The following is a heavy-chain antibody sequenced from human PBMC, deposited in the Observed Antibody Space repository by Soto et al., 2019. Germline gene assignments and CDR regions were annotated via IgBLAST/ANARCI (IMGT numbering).Heavy chain of an antibody. CDR1: GFTFSSYE. D-gene: IGHD4-17*01. CDR3: AKDNKGGDYGVPDAFDI. Sequence: VQLVESGGGLVQPGGSLRLSCAASGFTFSSYEMNWVRQAPGKGLEWVAVISYDGSNKYYADSVKGRFTISRDNSKNTLYLQMNSLRAEVTAVYYCAKDNKGGDYGVPDAFDIWGQGTMVTVSS. J-gene: IGHJ3*02. V-gene: IGHV3-30*18. CDR2: ISYDGSNK.